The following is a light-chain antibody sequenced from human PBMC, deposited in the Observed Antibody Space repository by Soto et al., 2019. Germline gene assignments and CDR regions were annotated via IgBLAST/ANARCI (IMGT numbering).Light chain of an antibody. CDR2: AAS. CDR3: QQSYSSPIT. Sequence: QMTPSPSTLSASVRSRGTIPCRARPSINSTLTLYQQNPGKDPKLLIYAASTLQRGVPSRFSGSKSGTDFTLTISSLQPEDCATYYCQQSYSSPITFGQGTRLEI. CDR1: PSINST. V-gene: IGKV1-39*01. J-gene: IGKJ5*01.